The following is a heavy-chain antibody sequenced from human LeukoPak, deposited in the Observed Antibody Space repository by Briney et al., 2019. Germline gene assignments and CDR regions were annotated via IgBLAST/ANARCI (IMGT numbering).Heavy chain of an antibody. J-gene: IGHJ3*02. V-gene: IGHV3-30-3*01. D-gene: IGHD2-2*01. CDR3: AREVDAFDI. CDR2: ISYDGSNK. Sequence: PGGSLRLSCAASGFTVSSSYMSWVRQAPGKGLEWVAVISYDGSNKYYADSVKGRFTISRDNSKNTLYLQMNSLRAEDTAVYYCAREVDAFDIWGQGTMVTVSS. CDR1: GFTVSSSY.